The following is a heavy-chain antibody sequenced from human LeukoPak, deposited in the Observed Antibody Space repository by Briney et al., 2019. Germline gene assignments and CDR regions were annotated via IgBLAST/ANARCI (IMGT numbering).Heavy chain of an antibody. J-gene: IGHJ4*02. CDR2: ISYDGRQK. Sequence: GGSLRLSCAASGFTFSEYAMHWVRQAPGKGLEWVAVISYDGRQKYYGDSVKGRFTISRDNPKNTLYLQMNSLRDDDTAVYYCARVFLERLTSGYFDNWGQGTLVTVSS. V-gene: IGHV3-30-3*01. CDR1: GFTFSEYA. D-gene: IGHD3-3*01. CDR3: ARVFLERLTSGYFDN.